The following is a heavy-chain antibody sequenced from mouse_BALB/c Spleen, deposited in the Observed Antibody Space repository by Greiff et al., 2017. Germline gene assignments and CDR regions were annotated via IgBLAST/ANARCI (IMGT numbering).Heavy chain of an antibody. Sequence: EVHLVESGPGLVKPSQSLSLTCTVTGYSITSDYAWNWIRQFPGNKLEWMGYISYSGSTSYNPSLKSRISITRDTSKNQFFLQLNSVTTEDTATYYCATITTVVATGGDYWGQGTSVTVSS. CDR2: ISYSGST. D-gene: IGHD1-1*01. CDR1: GYSITSDYA. J-gene: IGHJ4*01. CDR3: ATITTVVATGGDY. V-gene: IGHV3-2*02.